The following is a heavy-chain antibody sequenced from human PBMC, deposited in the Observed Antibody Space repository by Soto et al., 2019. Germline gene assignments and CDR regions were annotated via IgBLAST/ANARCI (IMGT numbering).Heavy chain of an antibody. Sequence: HPGGSLRLSCAASGFTFSSYAMSWVRQAPGKGLEWVSAISGSGGSTYYADSVKGRFTISRDNSKNTLYLQMNSLRAEDTAVYYCAKNPASLRYYYYYYMDVWAKGTTVTVSS. V-gene: IGHV3-23*01. CDR3: AKNPASLRYYYYYYMDV. CDR1: GFTFSSYA. CDR2: ISGSGGST. J-gene: IGHJ6*03. D-gene: IGHD4-17*01.